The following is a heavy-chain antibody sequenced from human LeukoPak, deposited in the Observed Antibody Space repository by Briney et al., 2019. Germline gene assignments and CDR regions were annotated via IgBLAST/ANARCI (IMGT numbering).Heavy chain of an antibody. CDR2: IRYDGNNK. J-gene: IGHJ5*02. D-gene: IGHD4-23*01. Sequence: GGSLSLSCAASGFTFSSCAMHGVRQAPGRGLEWVAFIRYDGNNKNYADSVKGRFTVSRDNSKDVLFLQMNSLRPEDTAVYYCTKGDDYGANTRLPKYNWFDPWGQGTLVTVSS. V-gene: IGHV3-30*02. CDR3: TKGDDYGANTRLPKYNWFDP. CDR1: GFTFSSCA.